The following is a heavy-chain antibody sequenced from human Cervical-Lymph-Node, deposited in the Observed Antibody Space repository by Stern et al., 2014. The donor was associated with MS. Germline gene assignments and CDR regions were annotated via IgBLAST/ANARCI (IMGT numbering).Heavy chain of an antibody. CDR1: GATFSTNG. V-gene: IGHV1-69*01. Sequence: VQLVQSGAEVKKPGSSVKVSCKVSGATFSTNGISWVRQGPGQGLEWMGATVPIFEKSNYAQRFRGRATITADESTSTAYMELTSLRSEDTGVYYCAREHHGGNFAAWGQGTLVTVSS. D-gene: IGHD4-23*01. J-gene: IGHJ5*02. CDR2: TVPIFEKS. CDR3: AREHHGGNFAA.